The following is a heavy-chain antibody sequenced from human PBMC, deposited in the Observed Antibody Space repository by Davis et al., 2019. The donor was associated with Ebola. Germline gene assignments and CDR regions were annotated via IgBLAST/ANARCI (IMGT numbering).Heavy chain of an antibody. V-gene: IGHV3-48*03. J-gene: IGHJ5*02. CDR1: GFTFSSYE. CDR2: ISSSGSTI. CDR3: ASMVYAIGWFDP. Sequence: PGGSLRLSCAASGFTFSSYEMNWIRQAPGKGLEWVSYISSSGSTIYYADSVKGRFTISRDNAKNSLYLQMNSLRAEDTAVYYCASMVYAIGWFDPWGQGTLVTVSS. D-gene: IGHD2-8*01.